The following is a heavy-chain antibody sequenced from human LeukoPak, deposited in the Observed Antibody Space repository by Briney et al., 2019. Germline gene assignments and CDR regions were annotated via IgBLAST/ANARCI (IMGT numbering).Heavy chain of an antibody. J-gene: IGHJ3*02. CDR3: ARLAYCGGDCYSSAFDI. V-gene: IGHV3-48*01. CDR2: ISSSSSTI. D-gene: IGHD2-21*02. CDR1: GFTFSSYS. Sequence: GGSLRLSCAASGFTFSSYSMNWVRQAPGKGLERVSYISSSSSTIYYADSVKGRFTISRDNAKNSLYLQMNSLRAEDTAVYYCARLAYCGGDCYSSAFDIWGQGTMVTVSS.